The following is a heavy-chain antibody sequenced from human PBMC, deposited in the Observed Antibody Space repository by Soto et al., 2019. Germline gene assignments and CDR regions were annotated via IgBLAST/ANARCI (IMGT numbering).Heavy chain of an antibody. D-gene: IGHD6-19*01. CDR1: GFTFTSSA. V-gene: IGHV1-58*01. Sequence: SVKVSCKASGFTFTSSAVQWVRQARGQRLEWIGWIVVGSGNTNYAQKFQERVTITRDMSTSTAYMELSSLRSEDTAVYYCAAGPQIAVAGIYCYYYYGMDVWGQGTTVTVSS. CDR3: AAGPQIAVAGIYCYYYYGMDV. J-gene: IGHJ6*02. CDR2: IVVGSGNT.